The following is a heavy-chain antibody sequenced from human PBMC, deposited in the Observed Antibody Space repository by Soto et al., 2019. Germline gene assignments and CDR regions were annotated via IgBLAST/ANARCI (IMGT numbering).Heavy chain of an antibody. CDR1: GFTFSSYA. D-gene: IGHD3-9*01. V-gene: IGHV3-23*01. Sequence: EVQLLESGGGLVQPGGSLRLSCAASGFTFSSYAMSWVRQAPGKGLEWVSAISGSGGSTYYADSVKGRFTISRDNSKNTLYLQMNSLRAEDTAVYYCAKPRLDYDILTGYSEYYFDYWGQGTLVTVSS. CDR2: ISGSGGST. J-gene: IGHJ4*02. CDR3: AKPRLDYDILTGYSEYYFDY.